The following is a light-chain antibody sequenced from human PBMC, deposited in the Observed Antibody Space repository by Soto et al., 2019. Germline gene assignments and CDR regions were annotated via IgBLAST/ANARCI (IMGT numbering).Light chain of an antibody. V-gene: IGLV2-11*01. CDR1: STDVGGYNY. CDR3: CSYAGRDTLYV. CDR2: DVS. Sequence: QSALTQPRSVSGSPGQSVTISCTGTSTDVGGYNYVSWYQQLPGKVPKLILYDVSKRPSGVPDRFSGSKSGNTASLTISGLQAEDEADYYCCSYAGRDTLYVFGSGTKVTVL. J-gene: IGLJ1*01.